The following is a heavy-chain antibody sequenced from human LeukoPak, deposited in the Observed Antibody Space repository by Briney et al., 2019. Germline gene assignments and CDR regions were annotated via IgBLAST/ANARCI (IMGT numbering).Heavy chain of an antibody. V-gene: IGHV4-38-2*02. CDR1: GFSIGTGYY. CDR3: AKDDRLLTNWFDP. J-gene: IGHJ5*02. CDR2: FFQLGGT. Sequence: NPSETLSLTCSVSGFSIGTGYYWAWIRQPPGKGLAWIGSFFQLGGTYYNPSLKNRVTISVDTSKNEFSLTLTSVTAADTAIYYCAKDDRLLTNWFDPWGQGTLVTVSS. D-gene: IGHD2-8*01.